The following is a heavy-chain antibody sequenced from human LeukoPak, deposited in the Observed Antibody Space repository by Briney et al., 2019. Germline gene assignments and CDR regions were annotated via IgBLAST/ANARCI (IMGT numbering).Heavy chain of an antibody. Sequence: PGGSLRLSCAASGFTFSSYSMNWVRQAPGKGLEWVAVISYDGSNKYYADSVKGRFTISRDNSKNTLYLQMNSLRAEDTAVYYCAKEGGAVAGTGYFDYWGQGTLVTVSS. D-gene: IGHD6-19*01. CDR1: GFTFSSYS. V-gene: IGHV3-30*18. J-gene: IGHJ4*02. CDR3: AKEGGAVAGTGYFDY. CDR2: ISYDGSNK.